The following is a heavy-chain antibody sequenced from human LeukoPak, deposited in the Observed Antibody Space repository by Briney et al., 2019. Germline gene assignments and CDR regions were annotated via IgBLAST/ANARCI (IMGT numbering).Heavy chain of an antibody. J-gene: IGHJ4*02. D-gene: IGHD2-15*01. CDR3: ARGPSGYYDY. CDR2: IIPIFGIA. V-gene: IGHV1-69*04. CDR1: GGTFSSYA. Sequence: SVKVSCKASGGTFSSYAISWVRQAPGQGLEWMGRIIPIFGIANYAQKFQGRVTITADKSTSTAYMELSSLRSEDTAVYYCARGPSGYYDYWDQGTLVTVSS.